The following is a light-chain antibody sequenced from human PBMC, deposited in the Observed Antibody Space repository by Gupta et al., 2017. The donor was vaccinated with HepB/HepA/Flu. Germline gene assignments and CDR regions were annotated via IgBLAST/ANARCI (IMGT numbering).Light chain of an antibody. CDR2: GAS. V-gene: IGKV3-20*01. J-gene: IGKJ1*01. CDR3: QQYGSSPAT. Sequence: EIVLTQSPGTLSLSPGERATLSCRASQRVSSNYLAWYQQNPGQAPRLLIYGASSRATGTPDRFSGGGSGTDFTLTISRLEPEDFAVYYCQQYGSSPATFGQGTKVEIK. CDR1: QRVSSNY.